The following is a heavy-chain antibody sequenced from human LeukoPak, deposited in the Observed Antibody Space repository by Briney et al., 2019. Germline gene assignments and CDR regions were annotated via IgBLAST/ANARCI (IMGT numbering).Heavy chain of an antibody. J-gene: IGHJ4*02. Sequence: GGSLRLSCAASGFTFSSYAMHWVRQAPGKGPEYVSAITSNGGTTYYANSVKGRFTISRDNSKNTLYLQMGSLRAEDMAVYYCARGSAAGGLDYWGQGTLVTVSS. CDR2: ITSNGGTT. D-gene: IGHD6-13*01. CDR3: ARGSAAGGLDY. V-gene: IGHV3-64*01. CDR1: GFTFSSYA.